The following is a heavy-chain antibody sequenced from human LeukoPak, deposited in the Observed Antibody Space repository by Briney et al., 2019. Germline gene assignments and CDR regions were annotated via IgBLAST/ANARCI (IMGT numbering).Heavy chain of an antibody. J-gene: IGHJ4*02. V-gene: IGHV3-21*01. CDR2: ISSSSSYI. Sequence: GGSLRLSCAASGFTFSSYSMNWVRQAPGKGREWVSSISSSSSYIYYADPVKGRFTISRDNAKNSLYLQMNSLRAEDTAVYYCARDDGIKWDLLGYLDYWGQATLVTASS. CDR3: ARDDGIKWDLLGYLDY. CDR1: GFTFSSYS. D-gene: IGHD1-26*01.